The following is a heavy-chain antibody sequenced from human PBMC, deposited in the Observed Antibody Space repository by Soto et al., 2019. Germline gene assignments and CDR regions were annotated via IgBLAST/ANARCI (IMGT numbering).Heavy chain of an antibody. J-gene: IGHJ6*02. D-gene: IGHD3-10*01. Sequence: GGSLRLSCAASGFTFSSYGMHWVRQAPGKGLEWVAVISYDGSNKYYADSVKGRFTISRDNSKNTLYLQMNSLRAEDTAVYYCANEGWFGELRDYYGMDVWGQGTTVTVSS. CDR1: GFTFSSYG. CDR3: ANEGWFGELRDYYGMDV. V-gene: IGHV3-30*18. CDR2: ISYDGSNK.